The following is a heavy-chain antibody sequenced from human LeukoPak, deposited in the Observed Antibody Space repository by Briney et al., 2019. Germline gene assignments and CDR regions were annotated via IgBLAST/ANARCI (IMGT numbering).Heavy chain of an antibody. J-gene: IGHJ4*02. CDR2: INHSGST. V-gene: IGHV4-34*01. CDR3: ARGPTYDYVRGSYRPPLDY. CDR1: GGSFSGYY. D-gene: IGHD3-16*02. Sequence: PSETLSLTCAVYGGSFSGYYWSWIRQPPGKGLEWIGEINHSGSTNYNPSLKSRVTISVDTSKNQFSLKLSSVTAADTAVYYCARGPTYDYVRGSYRPPLDYWGQGTLVTVSS.